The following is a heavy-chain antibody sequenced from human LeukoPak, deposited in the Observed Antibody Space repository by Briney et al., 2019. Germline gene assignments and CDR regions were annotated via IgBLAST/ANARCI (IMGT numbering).Heavy chain of an antibody. CDR3: ARDHNWHISYNYYYGMDV. J-gene: IGHJ6*02. CDR1: GFTVSSYY. Sequence: GGSLRLSCAASGFTVSSYYMTWVRQAPGKGLEWVSIIYDGGSTYYADPVKGRFSISRDSSKNTLFLQMNSLRAEDTAVYYCARDHNWHISYNYYYGMDVWGQGTTVTVSS. D-gene: IGHD2-21*01. V-gene: IGHV3-66*01. CDR2: IYDGGST.